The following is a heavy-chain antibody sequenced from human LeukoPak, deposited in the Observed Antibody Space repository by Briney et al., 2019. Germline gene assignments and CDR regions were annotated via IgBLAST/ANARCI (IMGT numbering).Heavy chain of an antibody. V-gene: IGHV3-7*01. CDR3: ARRRYGEGFDV. J-gene: IGHJ3*01. CDR2: IKQDESEI. Sequence: GGSLRLSCAASGFTFSSYWMSWVRQAPGKGLGWVANIKQDESEINYVDSVKGRFTISRDNAKNSVYLQMNSLRAEDTALFYCARRRYGEGFDVWGQGTMVTVSS. CDR1: GFTFSSYW. D-gene: IGHD4-17*01.